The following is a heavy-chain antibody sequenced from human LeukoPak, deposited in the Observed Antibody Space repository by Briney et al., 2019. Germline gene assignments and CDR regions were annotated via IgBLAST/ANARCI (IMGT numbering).Heavy chain of an antibody. V-gene: IGHV3-21*01. J-gene: IGHJ4*02. Sequence: GGSLRLSCAASGFTFDDYGRSWVRQAPGKGLDWVSSISSSSSYIYYADSVKGRFTISRDNAKSSLYLQMNSLRAEDTAVYYCARELRAYGDYDRSPWPLDYWGQGTLVTVSS. CDR2: ISSSSSYI. CDR1: GFTFDDYG. CDR3: ARELRAYGDYDRSPWPLDY. D-gene: IGHD4-17*01.